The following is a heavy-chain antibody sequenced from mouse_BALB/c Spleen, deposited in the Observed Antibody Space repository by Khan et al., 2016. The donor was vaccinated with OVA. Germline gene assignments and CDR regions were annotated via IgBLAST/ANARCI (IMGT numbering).Heavy chain of an antibody. J-gene: IGHJ3*01. V-gene: IGHV5-6*01. CDR3: TRLAYYYDSEGFAY. CDR1: GFTFSTYG. CDR2: VSTGGSYT. Sequence: EVQLQESGGDLVKPGGSLKLSCAASGFTFSTYGMSWVRQAPDKRLEWVATVSTGGSYTYYPASVKGRFTISRDNAKNTLYLQMSGLRSGDTAMFYCTRLAYYYDSEGFAYWGQGTLVTVSA. D-gene: IGHD1-1*01.